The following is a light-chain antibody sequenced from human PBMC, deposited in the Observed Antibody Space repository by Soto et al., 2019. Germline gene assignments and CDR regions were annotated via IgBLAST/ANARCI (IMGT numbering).Light chain of an antibody. CDR3: QQYNNWPPMYT. CDR1: QSVSSN. J-gene: IGKJ2*01. V-gene: IGKV3-15*01. CDR2: GAS. Sequence: EIVMTQSPATLSVSPGERATLSCRASQSVSSNLAWYQQKPGQATRLLIYGASTMATGIPARFSGSGSGTEFTLTISSLQSEDFAVYYCQQYNNWPPMYTFGQGTKLEIK.